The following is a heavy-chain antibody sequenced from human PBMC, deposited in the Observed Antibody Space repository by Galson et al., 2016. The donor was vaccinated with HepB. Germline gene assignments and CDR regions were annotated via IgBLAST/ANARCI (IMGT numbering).Heavy chain of an antibody. CDR3: ATDRGYQRFFEY. Sequence: RLSCAASGITVSSNNLNWVRPAPGKGLEWLSVLHSRGRKYYADSVEGRFTISRDNSKNTLFLQMNSLRAEDTAVYYCATDRGYQRFFEYWGQGILVSVSS. CDR2: LHSRGRK. CDR1: GITVSSNN. V-gene: IGHV3-66*01. J-gene: IGHJ4*02. D-gene: IGHD5-18*01.